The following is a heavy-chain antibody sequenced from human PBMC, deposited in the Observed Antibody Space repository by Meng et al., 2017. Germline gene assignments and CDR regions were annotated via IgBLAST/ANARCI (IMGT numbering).Heavy chain of an antibody. J-gene: IGHJ4*02. D-gene: IGHD5-24*01. CDR1: GGSISSSSYY. V-gene: IGHV4-39*07. CDR3: ARDGKRDGYSFDY. CDR2: IYYSGST. Sequence: SETLSLTCTVSGGSISSSSYYWGWIRQPPGKGLEWIGSIYYSGSTYYNPSLKSRVTISVDTSKNQFSLKMSSVAAADTAVYCWARDGKRDGYSFDYWGQGTLVTVSS.